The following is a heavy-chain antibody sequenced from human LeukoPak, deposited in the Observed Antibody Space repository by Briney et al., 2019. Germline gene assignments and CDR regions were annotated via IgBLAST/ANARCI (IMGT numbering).Heavy chain of an antibody. V-gene: IGHV4-59*07. CDR1: GGSIGSYY. J-gene: IGHJ5*02. CDR2: ISYSGST. CDR3: ARGGSGYALNWFDP. D-gene: IGHD5-12*01. Sequence: SDTLSLTCTLSGGSIGSYYWSWIRQPPGKGLEWIGHISYSGSTNYNPSLKSRVTISVDTSKNQFSLKLSSVTAADTAVYYCARGGSGYALNWFDPWGQGTLVTVSS.